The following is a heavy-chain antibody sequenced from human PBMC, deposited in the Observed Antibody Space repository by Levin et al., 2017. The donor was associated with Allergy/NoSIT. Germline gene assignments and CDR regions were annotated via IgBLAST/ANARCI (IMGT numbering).Heavy chain of an antibody. Sequence: GGSLRLSCAASGFTFSSYAMSWVRQAPGKGLEWVSAISGSGGSTYYADSVKGRFTISRDNAKNTLYLQMNSLRAEDTAVYYCAKHIYITMIVVVTDDDAFDIWGQGTMVTVSS. CDR1: GFTFSSYA. CDR3: AKHIYITMIVVVTDDDAFDI. V-gene: IGHV3-23*01. CDR2: ISGSGGST. J-gene: IGHJ3*02. D-gene: IGHD3-22*01.